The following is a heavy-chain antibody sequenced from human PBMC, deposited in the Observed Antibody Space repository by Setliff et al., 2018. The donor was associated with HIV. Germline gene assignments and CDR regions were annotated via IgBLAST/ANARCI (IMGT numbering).Heavy chain of an antibody. J-gene: IGHJ4*02. CDR3: ARDLGPNRVIASRPPLPNFDY. CDR1: GYTFTDYY. D-gene: IGHD6-6*01. Sequence: ASVKVSCKASGYTFTDYYMHWVQQAPGKGLEWMGRVDPEDGETIYAEKLQGRVTMTRDTSTNTVYMELSSLTFEDTAVYFCARDLGPNRVIASRPPLPNFDYWGQGTLVTVSS. CDR2: VDPEDGET. V-gene: IGHV1-69-2*01.